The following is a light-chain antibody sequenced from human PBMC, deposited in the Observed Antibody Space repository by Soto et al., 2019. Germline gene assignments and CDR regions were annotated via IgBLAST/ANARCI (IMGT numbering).Light chain of an antibody. CDR3: QQRSNWPIT. V-gene: IGKV3-15*01. CDR2: AAS. Sequence: EIVMTQSPATLSVSPGERATLSCRASQSVNRNLAWYQQKPGQAPRLLIYAASTRATGIPDRFSGSGSGAEFTLTISSLEPEDFAVYYCQQRSNWPITFGQGTRLEIK. J-gene: IGKJ5*01. CDR1: QSVNRN.